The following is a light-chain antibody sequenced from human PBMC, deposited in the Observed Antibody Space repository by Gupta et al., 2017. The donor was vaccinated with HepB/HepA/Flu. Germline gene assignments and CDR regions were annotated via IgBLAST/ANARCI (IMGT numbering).Light chain of an antibody. CDR1: QSISTY. J-gene: IGKJ1*01. V-gene: IGKV1-39*01. CDR2: DAS. Sequence: DIQMTQSPSSLSASVGDRVTITCRASQSISTYLNWYQQKPGKAPILLIYDASSLQSGVPSRFSGSGSGTEFTLTISSLQPEDFATYYCQQSCISPRTFGQGTKVEIK. CDR3: QQSCISPRT.